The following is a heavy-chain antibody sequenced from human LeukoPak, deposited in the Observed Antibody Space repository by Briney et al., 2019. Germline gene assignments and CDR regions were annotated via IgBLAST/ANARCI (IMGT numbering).Heavy chain of an antibody. Sequence: GGSLRLSCAASGFTFSNYAIHWVRQAPGKGLEWVAVISYDGDYKYYADSVRGRFTISRDNAKNSLYLQMNSLRAEDTAVYYCASSIAARPLVYWGQGTLVTVSS. J-gene: IGHJ4*02. CDR2: ISYDGDYK. CDR3: ASSIAARPLVY. D-gene: IGHD6-6*01. CDR1: GFTFSNYA. V-gene: IGHV3-30-3*01.